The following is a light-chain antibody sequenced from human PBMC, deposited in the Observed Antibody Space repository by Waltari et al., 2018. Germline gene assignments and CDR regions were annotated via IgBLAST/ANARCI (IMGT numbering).Light chain of an antibody. V-gene: IGKV3-15*01. CDR2: GAS. Sequence: EIVMTQSPGPPSLSPGEGATLSCRASQSVSSKVAWYQQRPGQAPRLLIFGASTRATGIPARFSGSESGTEFTLTISSLQSEDSGVYFCQQYTTRPLTFGGGTKVE. J-gene: IGKJ4*01. CDR3: QQYTTRPLT. CDR1: QSVSSK.